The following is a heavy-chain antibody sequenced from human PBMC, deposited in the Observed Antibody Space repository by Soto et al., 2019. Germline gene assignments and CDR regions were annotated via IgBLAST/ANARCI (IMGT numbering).Heavy chain of an antibody. CDR3: ACSYSGSYWRFDY. Sequence: VKLLESGGGLVQPGGSLRLSCAASGFTFSSYAMSWVRQAPGKGLEWMGGIIPIFGTANYAQKFQGRVTITADKSTSTAYMELSSLRSEDTAVYYCACSYSGSYWRFDYWGQGTLVTVSS. J-gene: IGHJ4*02. V-gene: IGHV1-69*06. CDR2: IIPIFGTA. CDR1: GFTFSSYA. D-gene: IGHD1-26*01.